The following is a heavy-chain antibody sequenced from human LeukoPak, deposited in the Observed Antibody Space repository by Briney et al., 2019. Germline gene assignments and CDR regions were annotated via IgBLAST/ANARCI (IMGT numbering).Heavy chain of an antibody. V-gene: IGHV3-30-3*01. CDR2: ISYDGSNK. CDR3: ARDVLKVVVPAAITSGSRFYYYYGMDV. J-gene: IGHJ6*02. CDR1: GFTFSNYA. D-gene: IGHD2-2*02. Sequence: GGSLRLSCAASGFTFSNYAMHWVRQAPDKGLEWVAVISYDGSNKYYADSVKGRFTISRDNSKNTLYLQMNSLRAEDTAVYYCARDVLKVVVPAAITSGSRFYYYYGMDVWGQGTTVTVSS.